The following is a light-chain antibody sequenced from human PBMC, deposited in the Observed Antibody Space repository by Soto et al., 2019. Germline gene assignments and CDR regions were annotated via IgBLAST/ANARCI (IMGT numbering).Light chain of an antibody. V-gene: IGLV2-8*01. CDR3: SSYAGSIFYV. Sequence: QAVVTQPPSASGSPGQSVTISCTGTSSDVGGYDFVSWYQQHPGKVPKVMIYEVSKRPSGVPDRFSGSKSGNTASLTVSGLQAEDEADYYCSSYAGSIFYVFGTGTKVTVL. CDR2: EVS. CDR1: SSDVGGYDF. J-gene: IGLJ1*01.